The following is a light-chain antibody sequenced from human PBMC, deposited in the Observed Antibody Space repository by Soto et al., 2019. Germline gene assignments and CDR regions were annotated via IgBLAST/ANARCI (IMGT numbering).Light chain of an antibody. J-gene: IGLJ1*01. CDR1: SSDIGGYKY. CDR3: GSITSSTTSV. Sequence: QLVLTQPASVSGSPGQSITISCTGSSSDIGGYKYVSWYQHHPGKAPKFLIYEVSNRPSGVSNRFSGSKSGNTASLTISGLQSEDEADYYCGSITSSTTSVFGTGTKLTVL. CDR2: EVS. V-gene: IGLV2-14*01.